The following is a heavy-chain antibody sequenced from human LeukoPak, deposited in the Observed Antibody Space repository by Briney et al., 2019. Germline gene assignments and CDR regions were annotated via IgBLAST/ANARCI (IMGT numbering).Heavy chain of an antibody. D-gene: IGHD3-10*01. Sequence: PSETLSLTCTVSRGSISSGTSYWGWIRQPPGKGLEWIGYIYYNGNTYYNPSLKSRLTISGDMSENQFSLKLTSVTAADTAVYFCVRNFDSYNAFDIWGQGTMVTVSS. CDR2: IYYNGNT. V-gene: IGHV4-31*02. CDR3: VRNFDSYNAFDI. J-gene: IGHJ3*02. CDR1: RGSISSGTSY.